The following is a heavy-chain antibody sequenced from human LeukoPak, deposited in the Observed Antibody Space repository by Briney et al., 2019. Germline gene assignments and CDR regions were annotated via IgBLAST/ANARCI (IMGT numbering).Heavy chain of an antibody. CDR3: ARGHYYDSSGYYGY. V-gene: IGHV4-34*01. J-gene: IGHJ4*02. CDR1: GGSFSGYY. Sequence: SETLSLTCAVYGGSFSGYYWSWIRQPPGKGLEWIGEINHSGSTNYNPSLKSRVTISVDTSENQFSLKLSSVTAADTAVYYCARGHYYDSSGYYGYWGQGTLVTVSS. CDR2: INHSGST. D-gene: IGHD3-22*01.